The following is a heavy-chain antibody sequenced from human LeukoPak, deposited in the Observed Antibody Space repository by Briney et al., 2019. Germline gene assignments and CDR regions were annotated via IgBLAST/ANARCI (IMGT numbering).Heavy chain of an antibody. Sequence: PRGSLRLSCAASGFTFSSYAMHWVRQAPGKGLEWVAVISYDGSNKYYADSVKGRFTISRDNSKNTLYLQMNSLRAEDTAVYYCARDLYYGSGSYYNKGGDYWGQGTLVTVSS. CDR2: ISYDGSNK. CDR3: ARDLYYGSGSYYNKGGDY. J-gene: IGHJ4*02. V-gene: IGHV3-30-3*01. D-gene: IGHD3-10*01. CDR1: GFTFSSYA.